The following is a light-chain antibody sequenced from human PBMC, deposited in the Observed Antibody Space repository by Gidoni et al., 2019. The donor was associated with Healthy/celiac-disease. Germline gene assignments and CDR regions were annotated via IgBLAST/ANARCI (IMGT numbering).Light chain of an antibody. Sequence: EIVMTQSPATLSVSPGERATLSCRASQSVSSNLAWYQQKPGQAHRLLIYGASTRATGIPARFSGSGSGTELNLTISSLQAEDFAVYYCQQYNNWPPYSFGQGTKLEIK. V-gene: IGKV3-15*01. CDR3: QQYNNWPPYS. CDR1: QSVSSN. J-gene: IGKJ2*03. CDR2: GAS.